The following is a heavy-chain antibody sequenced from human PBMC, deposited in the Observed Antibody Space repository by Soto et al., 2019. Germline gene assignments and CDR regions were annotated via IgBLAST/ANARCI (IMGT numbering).Heavy chain of an antibody. J-gene: IGHJ4*02. Sequence: GGSLRLSCAASGFTFSRYGMHWVRQAPGKGLEWVAVISYDGSNKYYADSVKGRFTISRDNSKNTLYLQMNSLRAEDTAVYYCAKATPYSSSWPLFDYWGQGT. CDR3: AKATPYSSSWPLFDY. CDR1: GFTFSRYG. CDR2: ISYDGSNK. D-gene: IGHD6-13*01. V-gene: IGHV3-30*18.